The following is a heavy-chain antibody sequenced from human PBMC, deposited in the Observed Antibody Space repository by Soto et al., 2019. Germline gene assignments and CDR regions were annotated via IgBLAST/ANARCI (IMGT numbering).Heavy chain of an antibody. V-gene: IGHV4-4*07. J-gene: IGHJ6*02. CDR3: ARGTGFYYYSVMAV. Sequence: AGKGLEWIGRIYTSGSTNYNPSLKSRVTMSADTSKNQFSLKLSSVTAADTAVYYCARGTGFYYYSVMAVWGHGTTVPV. CDR2: IYTSGST. D-gene: IGHD2-8*02.